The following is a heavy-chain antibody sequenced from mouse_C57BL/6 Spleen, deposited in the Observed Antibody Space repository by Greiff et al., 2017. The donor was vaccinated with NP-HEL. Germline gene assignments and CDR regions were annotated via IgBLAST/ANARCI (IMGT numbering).Heavy chain of an antibody. CDR3: ARGGLYDYDVSAY. J-gene: IGHJ3*01. CDR2: IYPGDGDT. V-gene: IGHV1-80*01. D-gene: IGHD2-4*01. Sequence: QVQLQQSGAELVKPGASVKISCKASGYAFSSYWMNWVKQRPGKGLEWIGQIYPGDGDTNYNGKFKGKATLTADKSSSTAYMQLSSLTSEDSAVYFCARGGLYDYDVSAYWGQGTLVTVSA. CDR1: GYAFSSYW.